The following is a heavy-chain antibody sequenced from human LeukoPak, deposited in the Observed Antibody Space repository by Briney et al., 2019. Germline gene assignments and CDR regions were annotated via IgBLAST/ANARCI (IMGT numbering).Heavy chain of an antibody. CDR3: ARDPRLRYFDWLFSLYYFDY. CDR2: ISYDGSNK. J-gene: IGHJ4*02. CDR1: GFTFSSYA. V-gene: IGHV3-30*01. Sequence: GGSLRLSCAASGFTFSSYAMHWVRQAPGKGLEWVAVISYDGSNKYYADSVKGRFTISRDNSKNTLYLQMNSLRAEDTTVYYCARDPRLRYFDWLFSLYYFDYWGQGTLVTVSS. D-gene: IGHD3-9*01.